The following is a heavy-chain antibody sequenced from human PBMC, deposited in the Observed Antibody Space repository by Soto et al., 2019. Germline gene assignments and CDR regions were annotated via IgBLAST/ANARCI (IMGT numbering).Heavy chain of an antibody. CDR2: ISHTGST. CDR3: ARVSLNGGIFSYYYMDV. CDR1: GGSISSYY. J-gene: IGHJ6*03. V-gene: IGHV4-59*01. Sequence: SETLSLTCTVSGGSISSYYWSWIRQPPGKGLEWIGYISHTGSTNYDPSLKSRVTISGDTSKNQFSLKLSSVTAADTAVYHCARVSLNGGIFSYYYMDVWGKGTTVTVSS. D-gene: IGHD6-13*01.